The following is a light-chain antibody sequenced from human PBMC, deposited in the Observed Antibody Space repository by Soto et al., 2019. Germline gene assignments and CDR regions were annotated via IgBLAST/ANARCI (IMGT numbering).Light chain of an antibody. CDR2: RNN. J-gene: IGLJ2*01. V-gene: IGLV1-47*01. CDR3: AVWDDSLDGRV. Sequence: QSVLTQSPSASGTPGRRVTISCSGSSPNIGSNNVCWYQQLPGTAPKLLIYRNNKRPSGVPDRFSGSKSGTSASLAISGLRSEDEADYYCAVWDDSLDGRVFGGGTKVTVL. CDR1: SPNIGSNN.